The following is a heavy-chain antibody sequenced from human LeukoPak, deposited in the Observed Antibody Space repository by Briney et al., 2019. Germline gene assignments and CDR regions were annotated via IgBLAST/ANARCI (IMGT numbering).Heavy chain of an antibody. J-gene: IGHJ4*02. CDR1: GYSISSGYY. CDR2: IYHSGST. V-gene: IGHV4-38-2*01. D-gene: IGHD5-18*01. CDR3: ARLYYSYGIMDFDY. Sequence: PSETLSLTCAVSGYSISSGYYWGWIRQPPGKGLEWIGSIYHSGSTYYNPSLKSRVTISVDTSKNQFSLKLSSVTAADTAVYYCARLYYSYGIMDFDYWGQGTLVTVSS.